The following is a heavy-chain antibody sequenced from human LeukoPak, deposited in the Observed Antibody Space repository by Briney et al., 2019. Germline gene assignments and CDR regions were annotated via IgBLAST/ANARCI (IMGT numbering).Heavy chain of an antibody. CDR2: VYYSGST. CDR1: GASISSGDYY. J-gene: IGHJ4*02. D-gene: IGHD5-18*01. V-gene: IGHV4-30-4*08. CDR3: ARVADTAMSYFDY. Sequence: SETLSLTCTVSGASISSGDYYWSWIRQPPGKGLEWIGDVYYSGSTYYNTSLKSRLTISVDTSKNQFSLKLSSVTAADTAVYYCARVADTAMSYFDYWGQGTLVTVSS.